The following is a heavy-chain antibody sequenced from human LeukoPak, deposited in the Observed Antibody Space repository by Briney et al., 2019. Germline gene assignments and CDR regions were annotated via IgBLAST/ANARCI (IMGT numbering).Heavy chain of an antibody. Sequence: GGSLRLSCAASGSTFSSYEMDWVRRAPGKGLEWVSYIGSSGGSRYYADSVKGRFISSRDNAKNSFYLQMNSLRVEDTAIYYCAREDGDAFDIWGQGTMVSVSS. CDR1: GSTFSSYE. CDR3: AREDGDAFDI. V-gene: IGHV3-48*03. J-gene: IGHJ3*02. CDR2: IGSSGGSR. D-gene: IGHD5-24*01.